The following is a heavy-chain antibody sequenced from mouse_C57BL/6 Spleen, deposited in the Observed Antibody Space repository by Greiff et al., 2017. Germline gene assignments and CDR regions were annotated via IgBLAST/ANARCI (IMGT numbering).Heavy chain of an antibody. CDR3: ARGPGSYYYGY. CDR1: GFTFSSYA. V-gene: IGHV5-4*01. CDR2: ISDGGSYN. Sequence: EVQLVESGGGLVKPGGSLKLSCAASGFTFSSYAMSWVRQTPEKRLEWVATISDGGSYNYYPDNVKGRFTISRDNAKNDLYLQMSHLTSEYTAMYYCARGPGSYYYGYWGQGPTLTVSS. J-gene: IGHJ2*01.